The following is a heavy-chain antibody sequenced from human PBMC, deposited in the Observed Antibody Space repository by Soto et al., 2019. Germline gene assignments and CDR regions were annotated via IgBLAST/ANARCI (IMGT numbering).Heavy chain of an antibody. D-gene: IGHD3-22*01. V-gene: IGHV1-69*06. CDR2: IIPIFGTA. CDR3: ANPYLYYYYSSGPNWFDP. J-gene: IGHJ5*02. CDR1: GGTFSSYA. Sequence: SVKVSCKASGGTFSSYAISWVRQAPGQGLEWMGGIIPIFGTANYAQKFQGRVTITADKSTSTAYMELSSLRSEDTAVYYCANPYLYYYYSSGPNWFDPWGQGTLVTVSS.